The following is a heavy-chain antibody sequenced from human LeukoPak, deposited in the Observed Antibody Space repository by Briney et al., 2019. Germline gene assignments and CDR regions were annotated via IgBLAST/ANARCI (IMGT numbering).Heavy chain of an antibody. D-gene: IGHD6-13*01. CDR2: TYYRSKWFN. V-gene: IGHV6-1*01. CDR1: GDSVSSNSAA. J-gene: IGHJ4*02. Sequence: SQTLSLTCAISGDSVSSNSAAWNWIRQSPSRGLEWLGRTYYRSKWFNDYALSVKGRITINPDTSKNQFSLQLNSVTPEDTAVYYCARAQKSSSWTQDHLDYWGQGALVTVSS. CDR3: ARAQKSSSWTQDHLDY.